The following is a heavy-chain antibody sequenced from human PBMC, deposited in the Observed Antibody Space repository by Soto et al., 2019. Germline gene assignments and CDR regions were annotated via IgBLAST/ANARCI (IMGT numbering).Heavy chain of an antibody. D-gene: IGHD1-26*01. Sequence: EVQLLESGGHLVQPGGSLRLSCAASGFTFSDYAMSWVRQAPGKGLEWVSTISGRGFTTYYADSVKGQFTISRDNSNNTLFLQMNSLTAEDTALYYCAKSKRSYSYDVASGGQGTLVTVSS. J-gene: IGHJ4*02. CDR1: GFTFSDYA. CDR3: AKSKRSYSYDVAS. CDR2: ISGRGFTT. V-gene: IGHV3-23*01.